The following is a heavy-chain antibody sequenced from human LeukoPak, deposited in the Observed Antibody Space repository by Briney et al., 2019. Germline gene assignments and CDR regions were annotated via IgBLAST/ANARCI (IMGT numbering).Heavy chain of an antibody. V-gene: IGHV3-30*02. CDR2: IRYDGSNK. J-gene: IGHJ4*02. Sequence: GGSLRLSCAASGFTFSSYGMHWVRQAPGKGLEWVAFIRYDGSNKYYADSVKGRFTISRDNSKNTPYLQMNSLRAEDTAVYYCAKEKGDYVWGSYALDFDYWGQGTLVTVSS. CDR1: GFTFSSYG. CDR3: AKEKGDYVWGSYALDFDY. D-gene: IGHD3-16*01.